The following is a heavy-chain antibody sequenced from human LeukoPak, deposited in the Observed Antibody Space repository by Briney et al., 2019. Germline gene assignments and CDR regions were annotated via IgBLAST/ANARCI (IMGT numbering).Heavy chain of an antibody. CDR1: GGSISSYY. J-gene: IGHJ5*02. D-gene: IGHD1-14*01. CDR2: SYYTGST. Sequence: PSETLSLTCTVSGGSISSYYWNWIRQPPGKGLEWIGYSYYTGSTNYNPSPKSRVSISVATSKNKISLKLRSVTAADAAASSYASNPTPGSAFDPWGEGTLVTVSS. V-gene: IGHV4-59*08. CDR3: ASNPTPGSAFDP.